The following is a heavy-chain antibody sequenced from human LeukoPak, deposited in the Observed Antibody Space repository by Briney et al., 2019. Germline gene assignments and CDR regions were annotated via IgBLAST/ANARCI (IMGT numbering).Heavy chain of an antibody. V-gene: IGHV4-39*07. CDR1: GGSISSSSYY. J-gene: IGHJ4*02. CDR2: IYYSGST. Sequence: PSETLSLTCTVSGGSISSSSYYWGWIRLPPGKGLEWIGSIYYSGSTYYNPSLKSRVTISVDTSKNQFSLKLSSVTAADTAVYYCARDLLWFGELFDYWGQGTLVTVSS. D-gene: IGHD3-10*01. CDR3: ARDLLWFGELFDY.